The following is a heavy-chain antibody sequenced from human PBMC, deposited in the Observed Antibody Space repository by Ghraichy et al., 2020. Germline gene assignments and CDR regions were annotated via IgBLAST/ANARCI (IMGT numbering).Heavy chain of an antibody. CDR1: GFTFSSYA. D-gene: IGHD6-19*01. J-gene: IGHJ6*02. V-gene: IGHV3-23*01. CDR2: ISGDGGST. Sequence: GGSLRLSCAASGFTFSSYAMSWVRRAPGKGLEWVSTISGDGGSTYYADSVKGRFTISRDKSKNTLYLQMNSLRAEDTAAYYCTKRTYSSGLYGMDVWGQGTTVTVSS. CDR3: TKRTYSSGLYGMDV.